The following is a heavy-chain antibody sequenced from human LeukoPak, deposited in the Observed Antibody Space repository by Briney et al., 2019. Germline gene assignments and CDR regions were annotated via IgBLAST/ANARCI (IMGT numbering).Heavy chain of an antibody. CDR2: INWNGGST. D-gene: IGHD1-14*01. Sequence: GGSLRLSCTASGFTFDDYGMSWVRQAPGKGLEWVSGINWNGGSTGFADSVKGRFTISRDNSKDTLYLQMNSLRAEDTAVYYCAKKDLNLFDYWGQGTLVTVSS. CDR3: AKKDLNLFDY. CDR1: GFTFDDYG. V-gene: IGHV3-20*04. J-gene: IGHJ4*02.